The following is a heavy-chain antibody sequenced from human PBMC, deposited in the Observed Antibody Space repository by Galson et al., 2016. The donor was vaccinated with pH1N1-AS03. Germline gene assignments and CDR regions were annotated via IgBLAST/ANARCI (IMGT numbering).Heavy chain of an antibody. CDR2: IYWNDNK. V-gene: IGHV2-5*01. Sequence: PALVKPTQTLTLTCTISGFSLTTGGVGVAWVRQPPGKALEWPAHIYWNDNKLYRPSLKTRLTITKDTSKNQVVLSMTNMDPTDTATYYCARRSWDPKEGFDYWGQGTLVTVSS. D-gene: IGHD1-26*01. J-gene: IGHJ4*02. CDR3: ARRSWDPKEGFDY. CDR1: GFSLTTGGVG.